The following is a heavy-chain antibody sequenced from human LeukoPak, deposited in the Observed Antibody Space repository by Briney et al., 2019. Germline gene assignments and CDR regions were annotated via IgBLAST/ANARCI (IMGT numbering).Heavy chain of an antibody. V-gene: IGHV3-53*01. Sequence: GGSLRLSCAASGFTVSSNYMSWVRQAPGKGLEWVSVIYSGGSTYYPHSVKGRFTISRDNSKNTLYLQMNSLRAEDTAVYYCARDRGTMVRGVIMSGMDVWGKGTTVTVSS. J-gene: IGHJ6*04. CDR2: IYSGGST. CDR3: ARDRGTMVRGVIMSGMDV. CDR1: GFTVSSNY. D-gene: IGHD3-10*01.